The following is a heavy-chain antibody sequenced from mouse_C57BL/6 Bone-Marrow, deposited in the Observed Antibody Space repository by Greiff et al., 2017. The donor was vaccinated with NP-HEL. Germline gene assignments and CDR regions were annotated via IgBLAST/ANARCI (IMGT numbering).Heavy chain of an antibody. V-gene: IGHV1-78*01. CDR1: GYTFTDHT. CDR2: IYPRDGST. D-gene: IGHD2-5*01. J-gene: IGHJ3*01. Sequence: VQLQQSDAELVKPGASVKISCKVSGYTFTDHTIHWMKQRPEQGLEWIGYIYPRDGSTKYNEKFKGKATLTAAKSSSTAYMQLNSLTSEDSADYFCARGYYSNYGRYAYWGQGTLVTVSA. CDR3: ARGYYSNYGRYAY.